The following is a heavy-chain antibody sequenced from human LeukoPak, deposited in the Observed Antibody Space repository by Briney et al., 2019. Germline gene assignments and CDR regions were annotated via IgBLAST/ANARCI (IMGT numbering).Heavy chain of an antibody. CDR2: IYYSGST. CDR1: GGSISSYY. Sequence: PSETLSLTCSVSGGSISSYYWSWIRRPPGKGLEYIGYIYYSGSTNYNPSLKSRVTISVDTSKDQFSLNLTSVTAADTAVYYCARLKCISTTCPSRYVMDVWGQGTKVTVSS. D-gene: IGHD2-2*01. V-gene: IGHV4-59*01. J-gene: IGHJ6*02. CDR3: ARLKCISTTCPSRYVMDV.